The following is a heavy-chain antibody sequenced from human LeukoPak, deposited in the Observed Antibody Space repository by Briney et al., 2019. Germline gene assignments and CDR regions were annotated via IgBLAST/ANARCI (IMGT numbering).Heavy chain of an antibody. CDR1: GFTFSSYW. Sequence: PGGSLRLSCAASGFTFSSYWMHWDRQAPGKGLVWVSRINSDGSSTSYADSVKGRFTISRDNAKNTLYLQMNSLRAEDTAVYYCARLTTGGRPDYWGQGTLVTVSS. V-gene: IGHV3-74*01. D-gene: IGHD4-11*01. CDR2: INSDGSST. J-gene: IGHJ4*02. CDR3: ARLTTGGRPDY.